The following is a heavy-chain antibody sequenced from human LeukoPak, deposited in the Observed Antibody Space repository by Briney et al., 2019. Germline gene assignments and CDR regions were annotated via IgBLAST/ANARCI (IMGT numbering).Heavy chain of an antibody. J-gene: IGHJ5*02. D-gene: IGHD2-2*01. CDR2: ISGSGGST. CDR1: GFTFSSYA. CDR3: ANPYCSSTSCSA. V-gene: IGHV3-23*01. Sequence: GGSLRLSCAASGFTFSSYAMSWVRQAPGKGLEWVSAISGSGGSTYYADSVEGRFTISRDNSKNTLYLQMNSLRAEDTAVYYCANPYCSSTSCSAWGQGTLVTVSS.